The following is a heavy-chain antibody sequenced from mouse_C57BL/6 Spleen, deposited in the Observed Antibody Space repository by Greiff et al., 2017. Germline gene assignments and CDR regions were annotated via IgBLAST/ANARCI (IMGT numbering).Heavy chain of an antibody. V-gene: IGHV1-53*01. CDR3: ARGIYYAPYYFDY. D-gene: IGHD1-1*01. J-gene: IGHJ2*01. Sequence: VKLQQPGTELVKPGASVKLSCKASGYTFTSYWMHWVKQRPGQGLEWIGNINPSNGGTNYNEKFKSKATLTVDKSSSTAYMQLSSLTSEDSAVYYCARGIYYAPYYFDYWGQGTTLTVSS. CDR2: INPSNGGT. CDR1: GYTFTSYW.